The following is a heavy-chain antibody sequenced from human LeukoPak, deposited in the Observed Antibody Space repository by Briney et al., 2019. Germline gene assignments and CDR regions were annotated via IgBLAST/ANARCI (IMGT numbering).Heavy chain of an antibody. CDR3: ARDRGGGKPFDY. CDR1: GFTFSSYS. Sequence: PGGSLRLSCAASGFTFSSYSMNWVRQAPGKGLEWVSYISGGGETTYYADSVKGRFTIFRDNTKNSLFLQMNSLRAEDTAVYYCARDRGGGKPFDYWGQGTLVTVSS. CDR2: ISGGGETT. D-gene: IGHD3-16*01. V-gene: IGHV3-48*04. J-gene: IGHJ4*02.